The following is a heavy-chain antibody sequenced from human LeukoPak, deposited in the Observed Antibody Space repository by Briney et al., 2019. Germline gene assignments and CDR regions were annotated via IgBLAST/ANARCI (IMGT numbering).Heavy chain of an antibody. V-gene: IGHV4-34*01. CDR3: ARGSGSSWPNYYYYYYMDV. CDR1: GGSFSGYY. J-gene: IGHJ6*03. CDR2: INHSGST. Sequence: SETLSLTCAVYGGSFSGYYWSWIRQPPGKGLEWIGEINHSGSTNYNPSLKSRVTISVDTSKNQFSLKLSSVTVADTAVYYCARGSGSSWPNYYYYYYMDVWGKGTTVTVSS. D-gene: IGHD6-13*01.